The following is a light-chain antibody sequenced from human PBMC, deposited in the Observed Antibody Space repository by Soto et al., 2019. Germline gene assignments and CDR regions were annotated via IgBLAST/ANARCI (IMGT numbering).Light chain of an antibody. J-gene: IGKJ5*01. CDR1: PSVTNY. CDR2: GAF. Sequence: EIVLTQSPATLSLSPGERATLSCRASPSVTNYLAWYQQKPGQAPRLLIYGAFNRATGIPARFSGSGSVTDFTLTISSLEPEAFAVYYCQQRNIWPPVTFGQGTPLAIK. V-gene: IGKV3-11*01. CDR3: QQRNIWPPVT.